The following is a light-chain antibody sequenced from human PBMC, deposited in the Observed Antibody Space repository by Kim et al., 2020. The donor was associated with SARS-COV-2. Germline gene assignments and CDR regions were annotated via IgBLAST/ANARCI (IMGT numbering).Light chain of an antibody. J-gene: IGLJ1*01. CDR3: SSYTSSATYV. CDR1: SSDVGGYIY. CDR2: DVN. V-gene: IGLV2-14*03. Sequence: QSALTQPASVSGSPGQSITISCTGTSSDVGGYIYVSWYQQHPGKAPKLMIYDVNNRPSGVSNRFSGSKSGNTASLTISGLQAEDEADYYCSSYTSSATYVFGTGTKVTVL.